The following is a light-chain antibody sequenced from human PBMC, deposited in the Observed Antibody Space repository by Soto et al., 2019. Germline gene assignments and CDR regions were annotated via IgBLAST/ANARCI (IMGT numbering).Light chain of an antibody. CDR3: QDSGSSPWT. V-gene: IGKV3-20*01. J-gene: IGKJ1*01. Sequence: EIALTQAPGTLSLSPGERGTLSCRASQSVSSNYLAWYQHTTGQAPRLVIYSAFSRATGIPDRFSGSGSGTDFTLSISSLVPEDFAVYYCQDSGSSPWTFGQGTKVEIK. CDR1: QSVSSNY. CDR2: SAF.